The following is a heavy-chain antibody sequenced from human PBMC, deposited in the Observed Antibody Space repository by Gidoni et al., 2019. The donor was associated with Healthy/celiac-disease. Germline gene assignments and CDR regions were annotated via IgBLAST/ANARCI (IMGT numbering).Heavy chain of an antibody. Sequence: QVQLQESGPGLVKPSETLSLTCTVSGGSISSYYWSWIRQPPGKGLEWIGYIYYSGSPNYNPFLKSRVTISVDTSKNQFSLKLSSVTAADTAVYYCARDTKGYYAFDIWGQGTMVTVSS. J-gene: IGHJ3*02. V-gene: IGHV4-59*01. CDR1: GGSISSYY. D-gene: IGHD2-8*01. CDR2: IYYSGSP. CDR3: ARDTKGYYAFDI.